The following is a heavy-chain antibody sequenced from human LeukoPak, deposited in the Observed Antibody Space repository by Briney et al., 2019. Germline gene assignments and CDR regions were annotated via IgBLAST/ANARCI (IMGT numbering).Heavy chain of an antibody. CDR2: ISGSGGST. CDR1: GFTFSSYA. J-gene: IGHJ3*02. Sequence: GGSLRLSCAASGFTFSSYAVSWVRQAPGKGLEWVSAISGSGGSTYYADSVKGRFTISRDNSKNTLYLQMNSLRAEDTAVYYCAKDLAYVHDAFDIWGQGTMVTVSS. CDR3: AKDLAYVHDAFDI. D-gene: IGHD3-16*01. V-gene: IGHV3-23*01.